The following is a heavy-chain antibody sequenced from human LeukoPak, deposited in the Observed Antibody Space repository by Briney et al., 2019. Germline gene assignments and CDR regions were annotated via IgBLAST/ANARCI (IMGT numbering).Heavy chain of an antibody. CDR2: ILSNIDGGAT. V-gene: IGHV3-15*01. D-gene: IGHD3-10*01. J-gene: IGHJ3*02. CDR3: TTFGPI. CDR1: GFTFSKAW. Sequence: PGGSLRLSCAVSGFTFSKAWMSWVRQTPGKGLEWVGRILSNIDGGATDYAAPVKGRFTISRDDSKSTLYLQMNSLKTEDTAVYYCTTFGPIWGQGTMVTVSS.